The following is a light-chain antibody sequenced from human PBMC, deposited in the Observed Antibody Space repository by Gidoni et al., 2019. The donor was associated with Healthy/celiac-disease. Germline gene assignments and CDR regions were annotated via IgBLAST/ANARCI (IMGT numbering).Light chain of an antibody. Sequence: ELVLPQSPGTLSLSPGENATLSCRASQSVSSSYLAWYQQKPGQAPRLLIYGAASRDTGIPDRVSGSGSGTDFTLTISRLEPEEFAVYYCQQYGSSIFTFGPGTKVDIK. CDR1: QSVSSSY. J-gene: IGKJ3*01. CDR2: GAA. V-gene: IGKV3-20*01. CDR3: QQYGSSIFT.